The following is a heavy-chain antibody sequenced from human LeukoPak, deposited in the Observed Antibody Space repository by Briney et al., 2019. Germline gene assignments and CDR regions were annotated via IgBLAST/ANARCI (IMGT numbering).Heavy chain of an antibody. V-gene: IGHV3-23*01. CDR1: GFTFTTYA. D-gene: IGHD6-19*01. CDR2: VSDTDDST. J-gene: IGHJ4*02. CDR3: TQVRYNSGWQLDY. Sequence: GGSLRLSCTASGFTFTTYAMSWVRQAPGKGLESVSTVSDTDDSTYYADSVKGRFTISRDNSKDTLYLQMDSLRAEDTAVYYCTQVRYNSGWQLDYWGQGTLVTVSS.